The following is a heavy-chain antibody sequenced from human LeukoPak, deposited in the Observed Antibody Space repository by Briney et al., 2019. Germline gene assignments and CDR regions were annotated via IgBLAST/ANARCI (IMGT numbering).Heavy chain of an antibody. V-gene: IGHV1-18*01. J-gene: IGHJ4*02. CDR1: GYTFTSYG. D-gene: IGHD3-10*01. CDR2: ISPYNGNT. CDR3: ARHFYGSGTYYHFGY. Sequence: ASVKVSCKASGYTFTSYGISWVRQAPGQGPEWMGWISPYNGNTNYAQKLQGRATMTTDTSTSTAYMELRSLRSDDTAVYYCARHFYGSGTYYHFGYWGQGTLVTVSS.